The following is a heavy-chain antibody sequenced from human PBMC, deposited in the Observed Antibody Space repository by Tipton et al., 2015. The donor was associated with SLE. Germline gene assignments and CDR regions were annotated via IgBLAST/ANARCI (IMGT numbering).Heavy chain of an antibody. CDR2: ISGSGVRT. CDR1: GFTFKNYG. D-gene: IGHD3-22*01. V-gene: IGHV3-23*01. J-gene: IGHJ4*02. CDR3: AKKVGGYWSFDY. Sequence: SLRLSCAASGFTFKNYGMSWVRPAPGKGLEWVSGISGSGVRTNYADSVKGRFTMSRDNSKITLYLQMNSLRAEDTAVYYCAKKVGGYWSFDYWGQGTLVIVSS.